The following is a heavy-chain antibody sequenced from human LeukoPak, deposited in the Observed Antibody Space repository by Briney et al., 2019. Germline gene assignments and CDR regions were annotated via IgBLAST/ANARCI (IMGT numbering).Heavy chain of an antibody. J-gene: IGHJ4*02. CDR3: AKDLVPYDFWSGFDY. CDR1: GFTFSSYA. CDR2: ISGSGGST. V-gene: IGHV3-23*01. D-gene: IGHD3-3*01. Sequence: GGSLRLSCAASGFTFSSYAMSWVRQAPGKGLEWVSAISGSGGSTYYADSVKGRFTISRDNSKNTPCLQMNSLRAEDTAVYYCAKDLVPYDFWSGFDYWGQGTLVTVSS.